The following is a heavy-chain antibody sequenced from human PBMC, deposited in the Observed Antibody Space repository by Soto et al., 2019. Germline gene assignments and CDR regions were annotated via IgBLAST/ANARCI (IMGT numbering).Heavy chain of an antibody. D-gene: IGHD2-15*01. J-gene: IGHJ5*01. CDR1: GGSISSGDYY. Sequence: PSETLSVTCTVSGGSISSGDYYWRWICQHPGKGLEWIGYIYYSGSTYYNPSLKSRVTISVDTSKNQFSLNLTSVTAADTAGWFCERALALKYCSGCSCYSTKNWFESWGQVTLVTVS. CDR2: IYYSGST. V-gene: IGHV4-31*02. CDR3: ERALALKYCSGCSCYSTKNWFES.